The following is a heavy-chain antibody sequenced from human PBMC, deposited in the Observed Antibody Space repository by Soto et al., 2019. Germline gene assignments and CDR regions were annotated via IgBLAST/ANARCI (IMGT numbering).Heavy chain of an antibody. CDR1: GFTFSSYA. CDR3: AKGITDTGGYYYYSMDV. D-gene: IGHD3-16*01. V-gene: IGHV3-23*01. Sequence: EVKLLDSGGGLVQTGGSLRLSCAASGFTFSSYAMGWVRQAPGKGLDWVSVISGSGGITYSADSVKGRFTISRDNSKNILYLQMHGLRAEDTAVYYCAKGITDTGGYYYYSMDVWGQGTAVTVSS. J-gene: IGHJ6*02. CDR2: ISGSGGIT.